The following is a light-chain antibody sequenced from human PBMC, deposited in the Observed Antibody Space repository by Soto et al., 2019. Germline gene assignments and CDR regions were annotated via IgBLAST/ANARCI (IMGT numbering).Light chain of an antibody. V-gene: IGKV3-15*01. CDR2: GAS. CDR3: QQYNNWPPQT. CDR1: QSVSSN. J-gene: IGKJ2*01. Sequence: EIVMTQSPATLSVSPGERATLSCRASQSVSSNLAWYQQKPGQAPRLLIYGASTRAIGIPARFSGSGSATDFTHTIRILQSEDSAVYHCQQYNNWPPQTFGQGTKLKIK.